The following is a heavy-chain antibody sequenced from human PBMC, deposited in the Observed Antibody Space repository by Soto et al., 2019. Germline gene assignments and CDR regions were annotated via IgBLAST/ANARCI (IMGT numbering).Heavy chain of an antibody. CDR3: ARDGSGH. CDR2: IYTGGGT. CDR1: GLTVSPNP. Sequence: EVQLVESGGGLVQPGGSLSLSCAASGLTVSPNPMSWVRQAPGKGLEGVSVIYTGGGTHYADSVKGRFTISRDNSKNTVNLQMNSLRPEDTAVYYCARDGSGHWGQGTLVTVSS. V-gene: IGHV3-66*01. J-gene: IGHJ4*02.